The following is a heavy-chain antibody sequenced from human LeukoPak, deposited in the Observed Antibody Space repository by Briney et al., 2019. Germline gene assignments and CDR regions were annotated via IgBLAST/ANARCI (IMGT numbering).Heavy chain of an antibody. CDR2: IIPIFGTA. CDR3: ARSFVVPVADFDY. CDR1: GGTFSSYA. J-gene: IGHJ4*02. Sequence: ASVKVSCKASGGTFSSYAISWVRQAPGQGLEWMGGIIPIFGTANYAQKFQGRVTITADESTSTAYMELSSLRSEDTAVYHCARSFVVPVADFDYWGQGTLVTVSS. V-gene: IGHV1-69*13. D-gene: IGHD2-2*01.